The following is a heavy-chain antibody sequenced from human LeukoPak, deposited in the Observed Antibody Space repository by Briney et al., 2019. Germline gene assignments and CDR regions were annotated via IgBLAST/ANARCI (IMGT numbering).Heavy chain of an antibody. CDR2: ISAYNGNT. CDR3: ARWIDFWSGYYHDY. Sequence: ASVKVSCKASGYTFTSYGISWVRQAPGQGLEWMGWISAYNGNTNYAQKLQGRVTMTTDISTSTAYMELRSLRSDDTAVYYCARWIDFWSGYYHDYWGQGTLVTVSS. D-gene: IGHD3-3*01. CDR1: GYTFTSYG. J-gene: IGHJ4*02. V-gene: IGHV1-18*01.